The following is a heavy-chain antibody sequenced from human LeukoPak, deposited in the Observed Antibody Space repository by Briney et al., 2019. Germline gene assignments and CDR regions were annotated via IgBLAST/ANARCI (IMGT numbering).Heavy chain of an antibody. CDR3: ARDLNYFDY. Sequence: PGGSLRLSCAASGFTFSSFWMTWVRQAPGKGLEWVANIQQDGSEKYYVDSVRGRFTISRDNATNSLYLQMNSLRAEDTAVYYCARDLNYFDYWGQGTLVTVSS. CDR1: GFTFSSFW. CDR2: IQQDGSEK. J-gene: IGHJ4*02. V-gene: IGHV3-7*01.